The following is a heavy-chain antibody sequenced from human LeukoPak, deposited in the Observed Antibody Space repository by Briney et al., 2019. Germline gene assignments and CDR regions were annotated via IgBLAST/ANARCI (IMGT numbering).Heavy chain of an antibody. V-gene: IGHV3-21*01. Sequence: KPGGSLRLSCAASGFIFSTYNMNWVRQAPGKGLEWVSSISSSSSYIYYADSVKGRFTISRDNAKNSLYLQMNSLRAEDTAVYYCARRDDYNYHYYYMDVWGKGTTVTVSS. CDR2: ISSSSSYI. CDR1: GFIFSTYN. CDR3: ARRDDYNYHYYYMDV. D-gene: IGHD5-24*01. J-gene: IGHJ6*03.